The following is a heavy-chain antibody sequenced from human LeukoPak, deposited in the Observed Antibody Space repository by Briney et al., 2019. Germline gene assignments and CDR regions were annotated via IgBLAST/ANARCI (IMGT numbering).Heavy chain of an antibody. CDR2: ISYDGSNK. CDR1: GFTFSSYG. V-gene: IGHV3-30*18. J-gene: IGHJ4*02. Sequence: PGGSLRLSCAASGFTFSSYGMHWVRQAPGKGLEWVAVISYDGSNKYYADSVKGRFTISRDNSKNTLCLQMNSLRAEDTAVYYCAKGGSREQWLVLVRLLSYWGQGTLVTVSS. CDR3: AKGGSREQWLVLVRLLSY. D-gene: IGHD6-19*01.